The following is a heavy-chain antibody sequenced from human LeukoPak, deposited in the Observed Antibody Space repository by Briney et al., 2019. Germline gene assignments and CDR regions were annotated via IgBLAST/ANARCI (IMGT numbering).Heavy chain of an antibody. CDR2: IRSKANSYAT. CDR3: ARDGVDIVVVPAAMNWFDP. D-gene: IGHD2-2*01. Sequence: GGSLKLSCAASGFTFSGSAMHWVRQASGKGLEWVGRIRSKANSYATAYAASVKGRFTISRDDSKNTAYLQMNSLKTEDTAVYYCARDGVDIVVVPAAMNWFDPWGQGTLVTVSS. J-gene: IGHJ5*02. CDR1: GFTFSGSA. V-gene: IGHV3-73*01.